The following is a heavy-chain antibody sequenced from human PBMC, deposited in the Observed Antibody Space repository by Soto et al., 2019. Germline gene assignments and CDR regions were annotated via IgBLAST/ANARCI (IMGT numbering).Heavy chain of an antibody. CDR2: ISVNNGDT. V-gene: IGHV1-18*01. J-gene: IGHJ6*03. Sequence: QVQLVQSGAEVKKPGASVKVSCKASGYTFIDYGVSWVRQAPGQGLEWMAWISVNNGDTNYAQKFQGRVTMTTDTSTSTAHMEVRSLRSDDTAVYYCARGVPERGYYPYYMDVWGTGTTVTVSS. CDR1: GYTFIDYG. CDR3: ARGVPERGYYPYYMDV.